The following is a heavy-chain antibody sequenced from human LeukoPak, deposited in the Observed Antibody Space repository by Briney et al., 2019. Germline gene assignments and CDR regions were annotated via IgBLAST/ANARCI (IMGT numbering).Heavy chain of an antibody. J-gene: IGHJ4*02. Sequence: SVKVSCKASGGTFSSYAISWVRQAPGQGLEWMGGIIPIFGTANYAQKSQGRVTITADESTSTAYMELSSLRSEDTAVYYCATTPPGIAAAGTLDYWGQGTLVTVSS. CDR2: IIPIFGTA. D-gene: IGHD6-13*01. V-gene: IGHV1-69*01. CDR1: GGTFSSYA. CDR3: ATTPPGIAAAGTLDY.